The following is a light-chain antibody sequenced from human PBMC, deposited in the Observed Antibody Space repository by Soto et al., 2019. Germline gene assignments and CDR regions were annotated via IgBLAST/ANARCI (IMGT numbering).Light chain of an antibody. CDR1: QSISSSS. V-gene: IGKV3-20*01. CDR3: QHYGHPQWT. CDR2: GAS. J-gene: IGKJ1*01. Sequence: EIVLTQSPGTLSLSPGERATLSCRASQSISSSSLAWYQQKRGQAPRLLIYGASRRATGIPDTFSGSGSGTDFTLTISRLEPEDFAVYYCQHYGHPQWTFGQGTKVEI.